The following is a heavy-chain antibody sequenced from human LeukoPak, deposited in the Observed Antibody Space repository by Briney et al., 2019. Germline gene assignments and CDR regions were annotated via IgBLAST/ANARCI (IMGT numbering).Heavy chain of an antibody. CDR1: GVSISSHY. CDR3: ASWGSSWYFDS. V-gene: IGHV4-59*11. D-gene: IGHD6-13*01. J-gene: IGHJ4*02. Sequence: SETLSLTCTVSGVSISSHYWNWIRQPPGKGLEWIGYIYYSGSTNYNPSLKSRVTISVDTSKNQFSLNLSSVTAADTAVYYCASWGSSWYFDSWGQGTLVTVSS. CDR2: IYYSGST.